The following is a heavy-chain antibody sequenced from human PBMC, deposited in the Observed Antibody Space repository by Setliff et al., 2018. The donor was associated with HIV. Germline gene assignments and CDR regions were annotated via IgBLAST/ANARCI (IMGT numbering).Heavy chain of an antibody. V-gene: IGHV1-69*13. CDR1: GGTFSSYA. J-gene: IGHJ4*02. CDR3: ARGGVYYYDSSGWSMDY. D-gene: IGHD3-22*01. Sequence: RASVKVSCKASGGTFSSYAVSWVRQAPGQGLDWMGGIIPVFGTTNYAQKFQGRVTITADESTSTAYMELSSLRSEDTAVYYCARGGVYYYDSSGWSMDYWGQGTLVTVSS. CDR2: IIPVFGTT.